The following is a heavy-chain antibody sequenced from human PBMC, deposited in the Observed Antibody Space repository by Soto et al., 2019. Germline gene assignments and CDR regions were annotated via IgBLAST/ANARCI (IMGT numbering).Heavy chain of an antibody. J-gene: IGHJ4*02. D-gene: IGHD3-22*01. Sequence: GESVKISCKGSGYSVSSYWSSWVRQMTGKGLEWMGRIDPSDSYTNYSPSFQGHVTISADKSISTAYLQWSSLKASDTAMYYCARPKYYYDSSGYLLLWGQGTLVTVSS. V-gene: IGHV5-10-1*01. CDR3: ARPKYYYDSSGYLLL. CDR2: IDPSDSYT. CDR1: GYSVSSYW.